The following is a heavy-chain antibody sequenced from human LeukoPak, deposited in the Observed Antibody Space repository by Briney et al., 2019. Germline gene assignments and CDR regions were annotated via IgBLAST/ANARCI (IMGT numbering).Heavy chain of an antibody. CDR1: GFTFSSYE. D-gene: IGHD4-23*01. J-gene: IGHJ4*02. CDR3: ARVLAGYGGNPH. CDR2: ISSSGSTI. Sequence: PGGSLRLSCAASGFTFSSYEMNWVRQAPGKGLEWVSYISSSGSTIYYADSVKGRFTISRDNAKNSLYLQMNSLRAEDTAVYYCARVLAGYGGNPHRGQGTLVTVSS. V-gene: IGHV3-48*03.